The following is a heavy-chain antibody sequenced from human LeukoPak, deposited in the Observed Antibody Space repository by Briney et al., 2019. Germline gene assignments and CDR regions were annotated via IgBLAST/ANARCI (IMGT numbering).Heavy chain of an antibody. D-gene: IGHD6-19*01. CDR3: ARVWSSSGWEN. V-gene: IGHV3-48*03. Sequence: GGSLRLSCAASGFTFSSYEMNWVRQAPGKGLEWVSYISSSGSTIYYADSVKGRFTISRDNAKNSLYLQMNSPRAEDTAVYYCARVWSSSGWENWGQGTLVTVSS. CDR1: GFTFSSYE. CDR2: ISSSGSTI. J-gene: IGHJ4*02.